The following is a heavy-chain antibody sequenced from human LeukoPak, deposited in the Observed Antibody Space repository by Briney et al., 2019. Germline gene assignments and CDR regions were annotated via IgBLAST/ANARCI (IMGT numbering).Heavy chain of an antibody. Sequence: ASVKVSCKASGGTFSSYAISWVRQAPGQGLEWMGGIIPIFGTANYAQKFQGRVTITTDESTRTAYMELSSLRSEDTAVYYCARGRSYYYGSGSYYGWFDPWGRGTLVTVSS. CDR3: ARGRSYYYGSGSYYGWFDP. V-gene: IGHV1-69*05. CDR2: IIPIFGTA. J-gene: IGHJ5*02. D-gene: IGHD3-10*01. CDR1: GGTFSSYA.